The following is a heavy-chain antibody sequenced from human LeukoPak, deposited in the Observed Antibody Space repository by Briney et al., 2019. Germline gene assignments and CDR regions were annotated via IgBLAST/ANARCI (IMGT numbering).Heavy chain of an antibody. CDR1: GFTFSSYA. J-gene: IGHJ4*02. CDR3: AKDFVATIWVSHIDY. Sequence: PGGSLRLSCAASGFTFSSYAMSWVRQAPGKGLEWVSAISGSGGSTYYADSVKGRFTISRDNSKNTLYLQMNSLRAEDTAVYYCAKDFVATIWVSHIDYWGQGTLVTVSS. V-gene: IGHV3-23*01. CDR2: ISGSGGST. D-gene: IGHD1-26*01.